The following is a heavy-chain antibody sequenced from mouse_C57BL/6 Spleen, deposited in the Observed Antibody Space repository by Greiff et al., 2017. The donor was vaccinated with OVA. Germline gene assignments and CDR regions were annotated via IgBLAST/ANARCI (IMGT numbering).Heavy chain of an antibody. CDR1: GFTFSDYY. CDR3: AREDDYGDFDY. D-gene: IGHD2-4*01. CDR2: INYDGSST. J-gene: IGHJ2*01. V-gene: IGHV5-16*01. Sequence: EVMLVESEGGLVQPGSSMKLSCTASGFTFSDYYMAWVRQVPEKGLEWVANINYDGSSTYYLDSLKSRFIISRDNAKNILYLQMSSLKSEDTATYYCAREDDYGDFDYWGQGTTLTVSS.